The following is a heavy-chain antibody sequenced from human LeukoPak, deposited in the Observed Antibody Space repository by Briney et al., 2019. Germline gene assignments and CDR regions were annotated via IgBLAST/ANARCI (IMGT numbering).Heavy chain of an antibody. CDR2: IKQDGSEK. CDR1: GFTFSSYW. Sequence: PGGSLRLSCATSGFTFSSYWMSWVRQAPGKGLEWVANIKQDGSEKYYVDSVKGRFTISRDNAKNSLYLQMNSLRAEDTAVYYCARTGNYDFWSGYLLGDAFDIWGQGTMVTVSS. V-gene: IGHV3-7*01. D-gene: IGHD3-3*01. J-gene: IGHJ3*02. CDR3: ARTGNYDFWSGYLLGDAFDI.